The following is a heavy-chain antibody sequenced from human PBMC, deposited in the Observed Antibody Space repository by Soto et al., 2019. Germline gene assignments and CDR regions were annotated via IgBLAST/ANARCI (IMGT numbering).Heavy chain of an antibody. CDR1: GGSFSGYY. CDR3: ARGKGDPVPFVPAAIGDLDF. J-gene: IGHJ4*02. Sequence: SETLSLTCAVYGGSFSGYYWSWIRQPPGKGLEWIGEINHSGSTNYNPSLKSRVTISVDTSKNQFSLKLSSVTAADTAVYYCARGKGDPVPFVPAAIGDLDFWGQGTLVTVSS. D-gene: IGHD2-2*02. CDR2: INHSGST. V-gene: IGHV4-34*01.